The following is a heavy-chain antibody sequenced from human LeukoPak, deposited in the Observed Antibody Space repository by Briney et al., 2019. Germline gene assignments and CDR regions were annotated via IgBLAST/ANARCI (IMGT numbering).Heavy chain of an antibody. CDR1: GFTFSSHD. Sequence: PGGSLRLSCAACGFTFSSHDMHWVRQATGKGLEWVSAIGTAGDTYYPGSVKGQFTISRENAKNSLYLQMNSLRAGDTAVYYCARSIKTLLLWFGELLGTNWFDPWGQGTLVTVSS. V-gene: IGHV3-13*03. D-gene: IGHD3-10*01. J-gene: IGHJ5*02. CDR2: IGTAGDT. CDR3: ARSIKTLLLWFGELLGTNWFDP.